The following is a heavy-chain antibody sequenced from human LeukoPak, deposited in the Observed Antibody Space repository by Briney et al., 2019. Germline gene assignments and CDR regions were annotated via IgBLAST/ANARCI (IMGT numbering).Heavy chain of an antibody. V-gene: IGHV4-38-2*01. CDR1: GYSTSSGYY. CDR2: IYHSGST. J-gene: IGHJ4*02. CDR3: ARVGGAGYTDY. Sequence: SETLSLTCAVSGYSTSSGYYWGWIRQPPGKGLEWIGSIYHSGSTYYNPSLKSRVTISVDTSKNQFSLKLSSVTAADTAVYYCARVGGAGYTDYWGQGTLVTVSS. D-gene: IGHD3-16*01.